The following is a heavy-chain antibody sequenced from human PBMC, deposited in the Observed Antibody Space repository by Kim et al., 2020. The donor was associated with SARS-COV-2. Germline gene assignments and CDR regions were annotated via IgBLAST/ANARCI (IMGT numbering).Heavy chain of an antibody. Sequence: DYNPSLKSRVTISIDTSKKQFSLKLSSVTATDTAVYYCARHESGSSVWFDPWGQGTLVTVSS. V-gene: IGHV4-39*01. CDR3: ARHESGSSVWFDP. J-gene: IGHJ5*02. D-gene: IGHD6-6*01.